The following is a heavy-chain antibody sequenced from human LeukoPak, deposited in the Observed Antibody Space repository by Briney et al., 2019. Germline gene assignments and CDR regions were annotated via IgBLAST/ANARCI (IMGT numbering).Heavy chain of an antibody. J-gene: IGHJ4*02. CDR3: AKDLYDFWSGLDY. Sequence: GGSLRLSCAASGFTFSSYSMNWVRQAPGKGLEWVSSISSSSSYIYYADSVKGRFTISRDNSKNTLYLQMNSLRAEDTAVYYCAKDLYDFWSGLDYWGQGTLVTVSS. V-gene: IGHV3-21*04. CDR2: ISSSSSYI. CDR1: GFTFSSYS. D-gene: IGHD3/OR15-3a*01.